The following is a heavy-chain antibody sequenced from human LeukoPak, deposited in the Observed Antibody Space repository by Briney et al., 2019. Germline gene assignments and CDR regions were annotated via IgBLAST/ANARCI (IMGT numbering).Heavy chain of an antibody. V-gene: IGHV1-46*01. CDR2: INPSGGST. CDR3: ARDRGWELRWFELDY. D-gene: IGHD1-26*01. CDR1: GYTFTSYY. Sequence: ASVKVSCKASGYTFTSYYMHWVRQAPGQGLEWMGIINPSGGSTSYARKFQGRVTMTRDMSTSTVYMELSSLRSEDAAVYYCARDRGWELRWFELDYWGQGTLVTVSS. J-gene: IGHJ4*02.